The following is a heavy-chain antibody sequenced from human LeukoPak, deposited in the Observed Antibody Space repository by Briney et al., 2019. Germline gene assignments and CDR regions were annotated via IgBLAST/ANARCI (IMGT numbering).Heavy chain of an antibody. Sequence: GRSLRLSCAASGFPFSSYGMHWVRQAPGKGLEWASYISYDGGNKYYADSVKGRFTISRDSSKNTLYLQMNSLRAEDTAVYYCAKGGLHYHDSNPIDYWGQGTLVTVSS. CDR2: ISYDGGNK. CDR3: AKGGLHYHDSNPIDY. D-gene: IGHD3-22*01. J-gene: IGHJ4*02. V-gene: IGHV3-30*18. CDR1: GFPFSSYG.